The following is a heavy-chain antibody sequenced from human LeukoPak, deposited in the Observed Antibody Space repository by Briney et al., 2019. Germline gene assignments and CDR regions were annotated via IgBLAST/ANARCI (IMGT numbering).Heavy chain of an antibody. CDR2: IDWDDDK. Sequence: SSPALVKPTQTLTLTCTFSGFSLTTPGMCVSWIRQPPGKALEWLARIDWDDDKYYSTSLKTRLTISKDTSKNQVVLTMTSMDPVDAATYYCARRVAGKGLDSWGQGTLVTVSS. V-gene: IGHV2-70*11. CDR1: GFSLTTPGMC. CDR3: ARRVAGKGLDS. D-gene: IGHD6-19*01. J-gene: IGHJ4*02.